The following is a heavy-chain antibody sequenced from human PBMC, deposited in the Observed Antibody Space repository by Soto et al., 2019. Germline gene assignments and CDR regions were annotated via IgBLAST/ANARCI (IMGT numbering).Heavy chain of an antibody. CDR1: GFTFSSYA. Sequence: GSLRLSCAASGFTFSSYAMHWVRQAPGKGLEWVAVISYDGSNKYYADSVKGRFTISRDNSKNTLYLQMNSLRAEDKAVYYCAGLLDRHDYWGQGTLVTVSS. J-gene: IGHJ4*02. CDR2: ISYDGSNK. V-gene: IGHV3-30-3*01. CDR3: AGLLDRHDY.